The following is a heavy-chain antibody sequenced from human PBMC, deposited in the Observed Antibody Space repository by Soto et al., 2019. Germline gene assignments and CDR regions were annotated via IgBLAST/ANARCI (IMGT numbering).Heavy chain of an antibody. CDR2: ISYDGSNK. CDR3: AKDRAQLGGKYYYYYYGMDV. D-gene: IGHD6-6*01. V-gene: IGHV3-30*18. Sequence: GGSLRLSCAASGFTFSSYGMHWVRQAPGKGLEWVAVISYDGSNKYYADSVKGRFTISRDNSKNTLCLQMNSLRAEDTAVYYCAKDRAQLGGKYYYYYYGMDVWGQGTTVTVSS. CDR1: GFTFSSYG. J-gene: IGHJ6*02.